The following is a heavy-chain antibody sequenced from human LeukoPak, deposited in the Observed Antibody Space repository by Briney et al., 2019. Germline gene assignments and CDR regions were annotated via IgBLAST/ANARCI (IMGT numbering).Heavy chain of an antibody. J-gene: IGHJ5*02. V-gene: IGHV1-2*02. Sequence: ASVKVSCKASGYTFTGYYMHWVRQAPGQGLEWMGWINPNSGGTNYAQKFQGRVTMTRDTSISTAYMELSRLRSDDTAVYYCAREHCSGGSCYPLGGFDPWGQGTLVTASS. D-gene: IGHD2-15*01. CDR2: INPNSGGT. CDR1: GYTFTGYY. CDR3: AREHCSGGSCYPLGGFDP.